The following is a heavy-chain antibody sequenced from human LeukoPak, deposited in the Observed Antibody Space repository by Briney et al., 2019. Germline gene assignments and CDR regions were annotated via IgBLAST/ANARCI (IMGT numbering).Heavy chain of an antibody. D-gene: IGHD2-2*01. V-gene: IGHV4-34*01. J-gene: IGHJ4*02. Sequence: SETLSLTCVVYGASFSNYYWSWIRQPPGKGLEWIGEINHTGSTNYNPSLESRVTISVDMSKNQFSLKVTSMTAADTAVYYCASSVVVPSAADYWGQGTLVTVSS. CDR2: INHTGST. CDR1: GASFSNYY. CDR3: ASSVVVPSAADY.